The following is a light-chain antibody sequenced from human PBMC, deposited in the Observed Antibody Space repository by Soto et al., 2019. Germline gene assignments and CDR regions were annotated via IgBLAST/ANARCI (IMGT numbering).Light chain of an antibody. CDR1: SSNIGTFY. J-gene: IGLJ1*01. Sequence: QSVLTQPPSASGTPGQRVTISCSGRSSNIGTFYVYWYQHLPGTAPKLLIYLGDQRASGVSDRFSGSKSGTSASLAINGLRSDDEADYYCAAWDDNLNAYVFGSGTKLTVL. CDR3: AAWDDNLNAYV. CDR2: LGD. V-gene: IGLV1-47*02.